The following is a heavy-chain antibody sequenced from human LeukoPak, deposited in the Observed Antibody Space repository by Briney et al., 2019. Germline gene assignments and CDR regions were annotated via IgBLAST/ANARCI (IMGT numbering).Heavy chain of an antibody. D-gene: IGHD3-3*01. CDR3: ARVPLGFLEWFWGFDP. CDR2: INPNSGGT. J-gene: IGHJ5*02. CDR1: GYTFTGYY. Sequence: PWASVKVSCKASGYTFTGYYMHWVRQAPGQGLEWMGWINPNSGGTNYAQKFQGRVTMTRDTSISTAYMELSRLRSDDTAVYYCARVPLGFLEWFWGFDPWGQGTLVTVSS. V-gene: IGHV1-2*02.